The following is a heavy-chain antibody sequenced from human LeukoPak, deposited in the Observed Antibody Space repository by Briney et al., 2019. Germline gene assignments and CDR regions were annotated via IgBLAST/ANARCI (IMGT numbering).Heavy chain of an antibody. CDR3: ARDPTYYLRYGYFDS. V-gene: IGHV3-21*01. CDR2: ISSSSSYI. D-gene: IGHD1-26*01. Sequence: GGSLRLSCTASKFSFSTYAMHWVRQAPGKGLEWVSSISSSSSYIYYADSVKGRFTISRDNAKNSLYLQMNSLRAEDTAVYYCARDPTYYLRYGYFDSWGQGTLVTVSS. J-gene: IGHJ4*02. CDR1: KFSFSTYA.